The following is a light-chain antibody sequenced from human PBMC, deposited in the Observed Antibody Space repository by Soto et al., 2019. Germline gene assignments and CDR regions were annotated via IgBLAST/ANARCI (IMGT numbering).Light chain of an antibody. J-gene: IGKJ1*01. CDR3: QQYGSSPWT. CDR1: QSVSSSY. V-gene: IGKV3-20*01. CDR2: GAS. Sequence: EIGLTQSPGTLSFSPGERATLSCRASQSVSSSYLAWYQQKPGQAPRLLIYGASSRATAIPDRFSGSGSGTDFTLTISRLEPEDFAVYYCQQYGSSPWTFGQGTKVEIK.